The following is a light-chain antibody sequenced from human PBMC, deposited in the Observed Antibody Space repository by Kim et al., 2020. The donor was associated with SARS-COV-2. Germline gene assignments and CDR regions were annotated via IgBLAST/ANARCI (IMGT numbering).Light chain of an antibody. CDR1: QSVSSN. CDR2: GAS. CDR3: QQYIRGYT. J-gene: IGKJ2*01. V-gene: IGKV3-15*01. Sequence: LSVSPGERATLSCRASQSVSSNLAWYQQKPGQAPRLLIYGASTRATGIPARFSGSGSGTEFTLTISSLQSEDFAVYYCQQYIRGYTFGQGTKLEI.